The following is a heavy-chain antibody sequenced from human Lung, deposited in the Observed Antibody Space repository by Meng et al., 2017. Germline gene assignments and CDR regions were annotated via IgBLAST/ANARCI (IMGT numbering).Heavy chain of an antibody. D-gene: IGHD3-10*01. J-gene: IGHJ4*02. CDR2: LVSNADT. CDR1: GYTSASYG. Sequence: QAQLLQSGAEVKKPGASVWISCKASGYTSASYGISWLRQAPGQGLEWMGWLVSNADTYPAQKFQGRVTMTRDTHTSTDFMELRSLRFDDTAVYYCARGTPGRSYSDYWGQGTLVTVSS. V-gene: IGHV1-18*01. CDR3: ARGTPGRSYSDY.